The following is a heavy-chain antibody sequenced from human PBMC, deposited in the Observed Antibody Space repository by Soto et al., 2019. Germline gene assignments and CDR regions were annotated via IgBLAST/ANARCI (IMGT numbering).Heavy chain of an antibody. Sequence: QVQLVQSGAEVKKPGASVKVSCKASGYTFTSYGISWVRQAPGQGLEWMGWISAYNGNTNYAQKLQGRVTMTTDTSTSTAYMELRRLRPDDTAVYYCAREGYSGYAGEFSREYYYSGMDVWGQGTTVTVSS. D-gene: IGHD5-12*01. CDR2: ISAYNGNT. CDR3: AREGYSGYAGEFSREYYYSGMDV. J-gene: IGHJ6*02. CDR1: GYTFTSYG. V-gene: IGHV1-18*04.